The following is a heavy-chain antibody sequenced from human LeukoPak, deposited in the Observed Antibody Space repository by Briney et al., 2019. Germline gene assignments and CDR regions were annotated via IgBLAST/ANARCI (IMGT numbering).Heavy chain of an antibody. D-gene: IGHD6-13*01. CDR3: AKDYGYSSSWYDY. CDR1: GFTFDDYG. J-gene: IGHJ4*02. CDR2: ISWNSASV. V-gene: IGHV3-9*01. Sequence: GRPLRLSCEASGFTFDDYGMHWVRQAPGKGLEWVSTISWNSASVGYVDSVKGRFTISRDNAKKTLYLQMNSLRPEDTALYYCAKDYGYSSSWYDYWGQGTLVTVSS.